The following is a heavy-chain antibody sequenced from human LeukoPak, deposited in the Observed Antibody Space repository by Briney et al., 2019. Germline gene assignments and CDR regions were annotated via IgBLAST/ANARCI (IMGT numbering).Heavy chain of an antibody. J-gene: IGHJ4*02. CDR2: ISGSCGST. V-gene: IGHV3-23*01. Sequence: GGSLRLSCAASGFTFSSYAMSWVRQAPGKGLEWVSAISGSCGSTYYADSVKGRFTISRDNSKNTLYLQMNSLRAEDAAVYYCAKARGGYDLGGSGWTFDYWGQGTLVTVSS. D-gene: IGHD5-12*01. CDR3: AKARGGYDLGGSGWTFDY. CDR1: GFTFSSYA.